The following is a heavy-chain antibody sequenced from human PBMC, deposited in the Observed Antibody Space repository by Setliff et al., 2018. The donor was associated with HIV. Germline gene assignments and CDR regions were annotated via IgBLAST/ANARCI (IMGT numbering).Heavy chain of an antibody. D-gene: IGHD1-1*01. Sequence: GASVKVSCKASGYTFTSYAIHWVRQAPGQRLEWMGWITVGDGNTKYSQKFQGRVTITRDTSASTAYMELSSLRSEDTAVYYCAREYWKVPDHWGQGTLVTVSS. CDR3: AREYWKVPDH. V-gene: IGHV1-3*01. CDR1: GYTFTSYA. J-gene: IGHJ4*02. CDR2: ITVGDGNT.